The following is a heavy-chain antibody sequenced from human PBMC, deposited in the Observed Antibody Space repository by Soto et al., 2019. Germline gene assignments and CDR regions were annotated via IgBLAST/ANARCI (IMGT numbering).Heavy chain of an antibody. V-gene: IGHV4-34*01. CDR2: INHSGST. CDR1: GGSFSGYY. Sequence: QVQLQQWGAGLLKPSETLSLTCAVYGGSFSGYYWSWIRQPPGKGLEWIGEINHSGSTNYNPSLKSRGPISVDTSKNQFSLKLSSVTAADTAVYYCARERGLTYYYGSGNAFDIWGQGTMVTVSS. D-gene: IGHD3-10*01. J-gene: IGHJ3*02. CDR3: ARERGLTYYYGSGNAFDI.